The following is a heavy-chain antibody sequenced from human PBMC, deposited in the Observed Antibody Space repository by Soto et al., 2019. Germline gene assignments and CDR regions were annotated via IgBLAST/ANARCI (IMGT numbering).Heavy chain of an antibody. D-gene: IGHD4-17*01. CDR3: AKERATTTAFDY. V-gene: IGHV3-23*01. CDR1: GFTFSRDG. J-gene: IGHJ4*02. CDR2: ITDNGGST. Sequence: GGSLRLSCAASGFTFSRDGMSWVRQAPGKGLEWVSLITDNGGSTYYADSVKGRFTISRDNTKNTLFLQMNSLRAEDTAAYYCAKERATTTAFDYWGQGALVTVSS.